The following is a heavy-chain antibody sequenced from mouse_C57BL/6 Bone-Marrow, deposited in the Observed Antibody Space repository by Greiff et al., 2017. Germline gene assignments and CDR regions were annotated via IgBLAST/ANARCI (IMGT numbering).Heavy chain of an antibody. V-gene: IGHV1-55*01. J-gene: IGHJ2*01. CDR2: IYPGSGST. Sequence: VQLQQPGAELVKPGASVKMSCKASGYTFTSYWLTWVKQRPGQGLEWIGDIYPGSGSTNYNEKFKGKATLTVDKSSSTAYMELNSLTSEDSAVYYCAPSNSPAYWGQGTTLTVSS. CDR1: GYTFTSYW. D-gene: IGHD2-5*01. CDR3: APSNSPAY.